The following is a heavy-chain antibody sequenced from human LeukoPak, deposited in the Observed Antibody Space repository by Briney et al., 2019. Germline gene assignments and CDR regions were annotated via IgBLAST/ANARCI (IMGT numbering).Heavy chain of an antibody. CDR3: ARDGDYGVSFDY. Sequence: GRSLRLSCAASGFTFSSYAMHWVRQAPGKGLEWVAVISYDGSNKYYADSVKGRFTISRDNSKNTLYLQMNSLRAEDTAVYYCARDGDYGVSFDYWGQGTLVTVSS. V-gene: IGHV3-30-3*01. CDR1: GFTFSSYA. CDR2: ISYDGSNK. D-gene: IGHD4-17*01. J-gene: IGHJ4*02.